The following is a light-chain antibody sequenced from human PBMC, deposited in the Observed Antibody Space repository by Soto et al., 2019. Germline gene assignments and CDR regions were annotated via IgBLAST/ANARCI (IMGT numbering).Light chain of an antibody. J-gene: IGLJ2*01. Sequence: QYVLTQPASVSGSPGQSITISCTGTSSDICAYDYVSRFQQYSGKAPTLIIYEVRFRPSGVSSRFSGSKSGNTASLTISGLQTEDEADYYCGSYASATLIFGGGTKLTVL. V-gene: IGLV2-14*03. CDR2: EVR. CDR3: GSYASATLI. CDR1: SSDICAYDY.